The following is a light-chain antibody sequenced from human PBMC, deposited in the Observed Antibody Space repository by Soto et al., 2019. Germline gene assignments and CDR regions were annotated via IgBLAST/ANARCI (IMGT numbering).Light chain of an antibody. Sequence: QSALTQPASVSGSPGQSITISCTGTSSDVGGYNFVSWYQQHPGKAPKLMIYEVTSRPSGVSTRFSGSKSGNTASLTISGLQAEDEADYYCISYTTSSTLVFGTGTKLTVL. CDR1: SSDVGGYNF. V-gene: IGLV2-14*03. CDR2: EVT. J-gene: IGLJ1*01. CDR3: ISYTTSSTLV.